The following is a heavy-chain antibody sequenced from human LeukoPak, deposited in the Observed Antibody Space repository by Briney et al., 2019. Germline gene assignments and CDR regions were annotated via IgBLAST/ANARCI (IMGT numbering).Heavy chain of an antibody. CDR1: GGTFSSYA. V-gene: IGHV1-69*13. D-gene: IGHD5-18*01. CDR2: IIPIFVTA. Sequence: SVKVSCKASGGTFSSYAISWVRQAPGQGLEWMGGIIPIFVTANYAQKFQGRVTITADESTSTAYMELSSLRSEDTAVYYCARGGQTGYSYGEDYYYYYMDVWGKGTTVTVSS. CDR3: ARGGQTGYSYGEDYYYYYMDV. J-gene: IGHJ6*03.